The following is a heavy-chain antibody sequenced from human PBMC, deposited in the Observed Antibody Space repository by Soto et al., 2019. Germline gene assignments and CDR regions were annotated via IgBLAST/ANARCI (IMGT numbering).Heavy chain of an antibody. CDR1: SGSISSSNW. Sequence: QVQLQESGPGLVKPSGTLSLTCAVSSGSISSSNWWSWVRQPPGKGLEWIGEIYHSGSTNYNPSLKSRDTISVDKSKNQFSLKLSSVTAADTAVYYCARDPAYCSGGSCYKGWFDPWGQGTLVTVSS. CDR3: ARDPAYCSGGSCYKGWFDP. V-gene: IGHV4-4*02. J-gene: IGHJ5*02. CDR2: IYHSGST. D-gene: IGHD2-15*01.